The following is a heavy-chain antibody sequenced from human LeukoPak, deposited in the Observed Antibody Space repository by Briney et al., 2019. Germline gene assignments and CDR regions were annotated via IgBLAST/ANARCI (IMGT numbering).Heavy chain of an antibody. V-gene: IGHV3-21*04. CDR1: GFTFSSYS. Sequence: GGSLRLSCAASGFTFSSYSMNWVRQAPGKGLEWVSSINSKSRYIYHADSLKGRFTISRDNSKNTLYLQMNSLRAEDTAVYYCAKHKENYGDSCLDDYWGQGTLVTVSS. D-gene: IGHD4-17*01. CDR2: INSKSRYI. CDR3: AKHKENYGDSCLDDY. J-gene: IGHJ4*02.